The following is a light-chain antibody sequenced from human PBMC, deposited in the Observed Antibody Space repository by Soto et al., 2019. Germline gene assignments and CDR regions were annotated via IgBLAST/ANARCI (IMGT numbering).Light chain of an antibody. Sequence: QSVLTQPPSASGTPGQRVTISCSGSSSNIRSNTVNWFQQLPGTAPKLLIYSNNQRPSGVPDRFSGSKSGTSASLAISGLQSEDEADYYCAAWDGSLSGGVFGGGTKVTVL. J-gene: IGLJ3*02. V-gene: IGLV1-44*01. CDR2: SNN. CDR1: SSNIRSNT. CDR3: AAWDGSLSGGV.